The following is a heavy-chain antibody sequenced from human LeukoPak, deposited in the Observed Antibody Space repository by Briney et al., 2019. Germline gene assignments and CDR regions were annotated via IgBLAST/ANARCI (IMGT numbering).Heavy chain of an antibody. D-gene: IGHD3-10*01. J-gene: IGHJ5*02. CDR3: ARTKYYYGSGSYYKGNWFDP. CDR1: GGSFSGYY. CDR2: INLSGST. V-gene: IGHV4-34*01. Sequence: SETLSLTCAVYGGSFSGYYWSLIRQPPGKGLEWIGEINLSGSTNYNPSLKSRVTISVDTSKNQFSLKLSSVTAADTAVYYCARTKYYYGSGSYYKGNWFDPWGQGTLVTVSS.